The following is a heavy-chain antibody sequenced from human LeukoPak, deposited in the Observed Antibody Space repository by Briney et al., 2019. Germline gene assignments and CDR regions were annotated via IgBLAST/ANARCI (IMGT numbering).Heavy chain of an antibody. Sequence: PSGTLSLTCAVSGGSISSSDWWSWVSQPPGKGLEWIGELYHSGTTNYNPSLKSRVTISVDKSKNQFSLKLTSVTAADTAVYYCARDKYVSGWYWYFDLWGRGTLVTVSS. D-gene: IGHD6-19*01. V-gene: IGHV4-4*02. CDR2: LYHSGTT. CDR1: GGSISSSDW. CDR3: ARDKYVSGWYWYFDL. J-gene: IGHJ2*01.